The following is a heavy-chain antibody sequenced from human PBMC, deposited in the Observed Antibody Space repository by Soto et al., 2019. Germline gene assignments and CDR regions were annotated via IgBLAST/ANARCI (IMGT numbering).Heavy chain of an antibody. CDR1: GFTFSSYS. Sequence: EVQLVESGGGLVKPGGSLRLSCAASGFTFSSYSMNWVRQAPGKGLEWVSSISSSSSYIYYADSVKGRFTISRDNAKNSLYLQMNSLRAEDTALYYCARDLDGDDYVWGSYRSHDAFDIWGQGTMVTVSS. D-gene: IGHD3-16*02. CDR3: ARDLDGDDYVWGSYRSHDAFDI. CDR2: ISSSSSYI. J-gene: IGHJ3*02. V-gene: IGHV3-21*01.